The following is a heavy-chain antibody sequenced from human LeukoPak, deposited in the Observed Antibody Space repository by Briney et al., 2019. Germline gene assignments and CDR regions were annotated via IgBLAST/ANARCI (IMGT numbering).Heavy chain of an antibody. J-gene: IGHJ4*02. Sequence: GGSLRLSCAASGFTVSSNYMSWVRQAPGKGLEWVSVIYSGGSTYYADSVKGRFTISRDNSKNTLYLQMNSLRAEDTAVYYCAREYCSSTSCYRGYSDYWGQGTLVTVSS. CDR2: IYSGGST. V-gene: IGHV3-66*01. D-gene: IGHD2-2*01. CDR1: GFTVSSNY. CDR3: AREYCSSTSCYRGYSDY.